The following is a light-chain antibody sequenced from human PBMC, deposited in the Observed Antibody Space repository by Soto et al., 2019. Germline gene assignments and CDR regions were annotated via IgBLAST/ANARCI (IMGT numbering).Light chain of an antibody. CDR2: AAS. CDR3: QQSYTNPST. Sequence: DIQMTQSPSSLSASVGDRFTMTCRASQGISTYLNCYQQKAGKAPKLLIYAASSFQSGVPSRFSGGGSGTDFTLTISSLKPEDFATYYCQQSYTNPSTFGQGTKVDIK. CDR1: QGISTY. J-gene: IGKJ1*01. V-gene: IGKV1-39*01.